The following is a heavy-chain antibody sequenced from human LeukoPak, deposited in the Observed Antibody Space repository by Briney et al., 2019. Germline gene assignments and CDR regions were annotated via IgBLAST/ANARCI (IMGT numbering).Heavy chain of an antibody. CDR2: IYSGGST. V-gene: IGHV3-66*01. CDR1: EFSVGSNY. Sequence: PGGSLRPSCAASEFSVGSNYMTWVRQAPGKGLEWVSLIYSGGSTYYADSVKGRFTISRDNSKNTLYLQMNSLRAEDTAVYYCARVLTARSGGYDAFDIWGQGTMVTVSS. D-gene: IGHD6-25*01. CDR3: ARVLTARSGGYDAFDI. J-gene: IGHJ3*02.